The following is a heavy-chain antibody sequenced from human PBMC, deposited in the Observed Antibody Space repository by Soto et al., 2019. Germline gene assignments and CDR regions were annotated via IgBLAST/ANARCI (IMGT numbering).Heavy chain of an antibody. J-gene: IGHJ5*02. D-gene: IGHD3-10*01. CDR1: GGSFSGYY. Sequence: KPSETLSLTCAVYGGSFSGYYWSWIRQPPGKGLEWIGEINHSGSTNYNPSLKSRVTISVDTSKNQFSLKLSSVTAADTAVYYCARARSDYGFFLGPWFDPWGQGTLVTVSS. V-gene: IGHV4-34*01. CDR3: ARARSDYGFFLGPWFDP. CDR2: INHSGST.